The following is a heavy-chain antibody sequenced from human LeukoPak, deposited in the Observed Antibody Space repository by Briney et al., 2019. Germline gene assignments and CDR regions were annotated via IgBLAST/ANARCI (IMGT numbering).Heavy chain of an antibody. D-gene: IGHD3-10*01. CDR3: ARVGDGSGSYYNVDWFDP. CDR1: GFTVSSNY. CDR2: IYSGGST. V-gene: IGHV3-53*01. J-gene: IGHJ5*02. Sequence: PGGSLRLSCAASGFTVSSNYMSWVRQAPGKGLEWVSVIYSGGSTYYADSVKGRFTISRDNSKNTMYLQVNSLRAEDTAVYYCARVGDGSGSYYNVDWFDPWGQGTLVTVSS.